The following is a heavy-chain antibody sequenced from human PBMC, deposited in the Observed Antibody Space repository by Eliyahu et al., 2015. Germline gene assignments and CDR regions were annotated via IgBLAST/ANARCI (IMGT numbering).Heavy chain of an antibody. D-gene: IGHD4-17*01. CDR1: GGPINNYY. V-gene: IGHV4-59*01. Sequence: QVQLQESGPGLVKPSETLSLTCTVSGGPINNYYWSWIRQPPGKGLEWIGFISYSGSANYNPSLRSRVTISIDTSKNQFSLKLRSVTAADTAIYYCAKYGDYLNWGQGILITVSS. CDR3: AKYGDYLN. CDR2: ISYSGSA. J-gene: IGHJ4*02.